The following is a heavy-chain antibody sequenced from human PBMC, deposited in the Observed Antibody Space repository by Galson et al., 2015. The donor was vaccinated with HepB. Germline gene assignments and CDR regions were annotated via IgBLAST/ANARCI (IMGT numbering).Heavy chain of an antibody. CDR2: IFAGGGST. J-gene: IGHJ4*02. Sequence: SVKVSCKASGYTLTNYHFHWVRQAPGQGPEWMGKIFAGGGSTRYVERFQGRVTLTRDSSTSTIYMEVSSLRSDDTAVYYCARETPDTYYFDYWGQGTLVTVSS. D-gene: IGHD2-15*01. CDR1: GYTLTNYH. CDR3: ARETPDTYYFDY. V-gene: IGHV1-46*01.